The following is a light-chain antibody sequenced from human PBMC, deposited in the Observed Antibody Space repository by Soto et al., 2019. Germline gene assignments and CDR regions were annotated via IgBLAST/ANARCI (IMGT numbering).Light chain of an antibody. J-gene: IGKJ4*01. CDR1: QSVSSY. V-gene: IGKV3-11*01. CDR3: QQRSNWRALT. CDR2: DAS. Sequence: EIVLTQSPATLSLSPGERATLSCRASQSVSSYLAWYQQEPGQAPRLLIHDASNRATGIPARFSGSGSGTDFPLTISSLEPEDFAVYYCQQRSNWRALTFGGGTKVEIK.